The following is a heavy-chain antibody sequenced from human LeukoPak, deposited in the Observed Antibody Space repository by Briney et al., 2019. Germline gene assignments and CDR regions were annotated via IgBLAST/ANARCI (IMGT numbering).Heavy chain of an antibody. CDR3: ARVPAAGTPNNPYYYYYYMDV. CDR2: INPNLGTT. D-gene: IGHD6-13*01. V-gene: IGHV1-2*02. CDR1: GYTFIGYY. Sequence: ASVKVSCKASGYTFIGYYMHWVRQAPGQGLEWMGWINPNLGTTNSAQKFQGRVTMTRDMSTSTVYMELSSLRSEDTAVYYCARVPAAGTPNNPYYYYYYMDVWGKGTTVTISS. J-gene: IGHJ6*03.